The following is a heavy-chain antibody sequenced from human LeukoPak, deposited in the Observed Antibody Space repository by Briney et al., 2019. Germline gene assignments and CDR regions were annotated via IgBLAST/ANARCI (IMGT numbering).Heavy chain of an antibody. CDR3: ARERRYFDWLLYKNYYYYGMDV. Sequence: SVKVSCKASGGTFSSYAISWVRQAPGQGLEWMGGIIPIFGTANCAQKFQGRVTITADESTSTAYMELSSLRSEDTAVYYCARERRYFDWLLYKNYYYYGMDVWGQGTTVTVSS. V-gene: IGHV1-69*13. J-gene: IGHJ6*02. CDR2: IIPIFGTA. D-gene: IGHD3-9*01. CDR1: GGTFSSYA.